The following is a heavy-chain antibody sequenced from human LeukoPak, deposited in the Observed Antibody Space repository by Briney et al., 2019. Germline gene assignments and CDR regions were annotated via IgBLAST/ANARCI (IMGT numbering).Heavy chain of an antibody. J-gene: IGHJ4*02. CDR3: ARAYSYAYYFDY. Sequence: SETLSLTCTVSGYSITSGYHWGWIRQFPGKGLEWIGTIYHSGSTFYNPSLQSRVSISVDTSKNQFSLNLSSVTAADTAVYFCARAYSYAYYFDYWGQGTLVTVSS. CDR1: GYSITSGYH. D-gene: IGHD5-18*01. CDR2: IYHSGST. V-gene: IGHV4-38-2*02.